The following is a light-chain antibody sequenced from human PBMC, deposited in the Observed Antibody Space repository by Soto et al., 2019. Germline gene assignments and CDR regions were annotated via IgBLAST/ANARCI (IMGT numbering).Light chain of an antibody. V-gene: IGKV1-12*01. Sequence: DIEMTQSPSSLSASVGDRVTITCRASHHISNWLAWYQQKPGKPPNLLISAASRLHRGVPSRFSGSGSGTDFHLTISRLQPEDFATYFCQQASRLPRTFGQGTKVEVK. CDR3: QQASRLPRT. CDR2: AAS. J-gene: IGKJ1*01. CDR1: HHISNW.